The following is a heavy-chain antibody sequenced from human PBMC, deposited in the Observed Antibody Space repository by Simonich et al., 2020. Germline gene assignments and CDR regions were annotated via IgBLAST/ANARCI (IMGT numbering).Heavy chain of an antibody. CDR1: GFTFSSYA. CDR2: ISGSGGST. D-gene: IGHD3-22*01. J-gene: IGHJ3*02. Sequence: GGGLVQPGGSLRLSCAASGFTFSSYAMSWVRQAPGKGLEWVSAISGSGGSTYYADSVKGPFTISRDNSKNTLYLQMNSLRAEDKAVYYCAKDLGERITMIVVVIDAFDIWGQGTMVTVSS. V-gene: IGHV3-23*01. CDR3: AKDLGERITMIVVVIDAFDI.